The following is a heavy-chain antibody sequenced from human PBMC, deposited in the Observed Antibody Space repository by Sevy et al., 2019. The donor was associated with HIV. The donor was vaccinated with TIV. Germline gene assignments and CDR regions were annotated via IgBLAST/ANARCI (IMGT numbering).Heavy chain of an antibody. J-gene: IGHJ4*02. CDR1: GFTFSSYA. D-gene: IGHD3-22*01. CDR3: EKALWERKSYYDCGGYND. Sequence: GGSLRLSCAASGFTFSSYAMSWVRQAPGKGLEWVSSISSSGGSKYYADSVKGRFTISRDNSKNTLYLQMNSLRAEDTAVYDCEKALWERKSYYDCGGYNDWGQGTLVTVSS. V-gene: IGHV3-23*01. CDR2: ISSSGGSK.